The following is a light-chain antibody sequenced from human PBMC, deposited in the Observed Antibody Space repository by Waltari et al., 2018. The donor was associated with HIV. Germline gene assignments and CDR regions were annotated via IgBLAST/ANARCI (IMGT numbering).Light chain of an antibody. CDR1: QPVSSSH. J-gene: IGKJ1*01. V-gene: IGKV3-20*01. CDR2: GAS. CDR3: HQYGSLPET. Sequence: DTALTQSPGTLSLSPGEGAILSCRTSQPVSSSHLAWYQQKPGQAPRLLVYGASTRAAGIPDRFSGSGSAADFTLSISRLEPEDFAVYYCHQYGSLPETFGQGTKV.